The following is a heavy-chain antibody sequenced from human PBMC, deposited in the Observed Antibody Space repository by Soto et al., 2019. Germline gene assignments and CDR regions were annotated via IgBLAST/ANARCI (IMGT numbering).Heavy chain of an antibody. V-gene: IGHV1-69*01. CDR1: GGTFSSYA. Sequence: QVQLVQSGAEVKKPGSSVKVSCKASGGTFSSYAISWVRQAPGQGLEWMGGIIPIFGTANYAQKFQGRVTITADESPSTADMELSSLRSEDTAVYYCARGGYGGNSGSYCFDYWGQGTLVTVSS. J-gene: IGHJ4*02. CDR2: IIPIFGTA. D-gene: IGHD4-17*01. CDR3: ARGGYGGNSGSYCFDY.